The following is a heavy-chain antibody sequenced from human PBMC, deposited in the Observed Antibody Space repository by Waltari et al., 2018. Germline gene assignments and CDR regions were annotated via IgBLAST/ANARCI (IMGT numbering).Heavy chain of an antibody. V-gene: IGHV3-7*01. CDR2: IKEDESDK. CDR3: ARDVGSGWFDS. J-gene: IGHJ5*01. Sequence: EVQLVESGGGLVQPEGSLRLSCVVSGFTFSNRWISWVRQAPGKGLGGLANIKEDESDKNFADSVRGRFTISRDNARNTVYLHRYSLRVEDTAAYFCARDVGSGWFDSWGQGTLVTVSS. D-gene: IGHD3-3*01. CDR1: GFTFSNRW.